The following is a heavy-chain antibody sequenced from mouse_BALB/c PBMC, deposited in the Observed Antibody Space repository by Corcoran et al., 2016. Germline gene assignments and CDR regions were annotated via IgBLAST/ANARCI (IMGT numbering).Heavy chain of an antibody. V-gene: IGHV14-3*02. J-gene: IGHJ1*01. CDR2: IDPANGNT. CDR3: ANWDWYFDV. CDR1: GFNIKDTY. Sequence: EVQLQQSGAVLVKPGASVKLSCTASGFNIKDTYMHWVKQRPEQGLEWIGRIDPANGNTKYDPKFQGKATITADTSSNTAYLQLSSLTSEDTAVYYCANWDWYFDVWGAGTTVTVSS. D-gene: IGHD4-1*01.